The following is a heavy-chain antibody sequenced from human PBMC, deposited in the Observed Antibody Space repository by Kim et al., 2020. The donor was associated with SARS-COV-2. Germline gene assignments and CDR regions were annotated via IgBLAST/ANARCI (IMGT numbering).Heavy chain of an antibody. V-gene: IGHV1-69*04. CDR3: ARQYSSGWYYYYMDV. J-gene: IGHJ6*03. CDR2: IIPILGIA. CDR1: GGTFSSYA. Sequence: SVKVSCKASGGTFSSYAISWVRQAPGQGLEWMGRIIPILGIANYAQKFQGRVTITADKSTSTAYMELSSLRSEDTAVYYCARQYSSGWYYYYMDVWGKG. D-gene: IGHD6-19*01.